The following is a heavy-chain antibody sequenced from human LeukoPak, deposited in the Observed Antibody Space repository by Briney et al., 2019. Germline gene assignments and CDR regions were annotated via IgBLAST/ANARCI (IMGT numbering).Heavy chain of an antibody. D-gene: IGHD3-10*01. CDR3: ARAPDYYGSGSYSRPYYYYGMDV. J-gene: IGHJ6*02. CDR2: IGTAGDT. V-gene: IGHV3-13*01. Sequence: GGSLRLSCAASGFTFSSYDMHWVRQATGKGLEWVSAIGTAGDTYYPGSVKCRFTISRENAKNSLYLQMNSLRAGDTAVYYCARAPDYYGSGSYSRPYYYYGMDVWGQGTTVTVSS. CDR1: GFTFSSYD.